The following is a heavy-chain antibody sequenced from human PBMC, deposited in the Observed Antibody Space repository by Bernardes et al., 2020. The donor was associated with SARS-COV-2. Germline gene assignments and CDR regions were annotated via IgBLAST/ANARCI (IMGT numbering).Heavy chain of an antibody. D-gene: IGHD4-17*01. V-gene: IGHV3-23*01. Sequence: GGSLRLSCAASGFTFSSYAMSWVRQAPGKGLEWVSAISGSGGSTYYADSVKGRFTISRDNSKNTLYLQMNSLRAEDTAVYYCAKEGSDYGDRYYYYGMDVWGQGTTVTVSS. CDR3: AKEGSDYGDRYYYYGMDV. J-gene: IGHJ6*02. CDR2: ISGSGGST. CDR1: GFTFSSYA.